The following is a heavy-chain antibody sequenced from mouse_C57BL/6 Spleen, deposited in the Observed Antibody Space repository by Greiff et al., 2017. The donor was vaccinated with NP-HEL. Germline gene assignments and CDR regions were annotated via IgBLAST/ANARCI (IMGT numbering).Heavy chain of an antibody. CDR3: AWGTTVVVPFDY. CDR1: GYTFTSYW. CDR2: IHPNSGST. D-gene: IGHD1-1*01. Sequence: QVQLQQPGAELVKPGASVKLSCKASGYTFTSYWMHWVKQRPGQGLEWIGMIHPNSGSTNYNEKFKSKATLTVDKSSSTAYMQLSSLTSEDSAVYYCAWGTTVVVPFDYWGQGTTLTVSS. V-gene: IGHV1-64*01. J-gene: IGHJ2*01.